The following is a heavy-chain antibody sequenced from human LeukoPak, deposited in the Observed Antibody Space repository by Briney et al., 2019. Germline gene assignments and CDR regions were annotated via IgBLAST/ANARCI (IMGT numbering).Heavy chain of an antibody. J-gene: IGHJ4*02. CDR1: GGSISSGGYS. D-gene: IGHD4-17*01. CDR2: IYYSGST. CDR3: AREPSQYGDYYFDY. Sequence: SETLSLTCAVSGGSISSGGYSWSWIRQPPGKGLEWIGYIYYSGSTYYNPSLKSRVTISVDTSKNQFSLKLSSVTAADTAVYYCAREPSQYGDYYFDYWGQGTLVTVSS. V-gene: IGHV4-30-4*07.